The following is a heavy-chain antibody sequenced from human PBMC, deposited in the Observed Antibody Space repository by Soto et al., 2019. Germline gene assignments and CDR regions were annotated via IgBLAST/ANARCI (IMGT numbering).Heavy chain of an antibody. V-gene: IGHV5-51*01. D-gene: IGHD2-15*01. CDR1: GYSFTSYW. Sequence: PGESLKISCKGSGYSFTSYWIGWVRQMPGKGLEWMGIIYPGDSDTRYSPSFQGQVTISADKSISTAYLQWSSLKASDTAMYYCARQAMAARWPDAFDIWGQGTMVTVSS. CDR2: IYPGDSDT. CDR3: ARQAMAARWPDAFDI. J-gene: IGHJ3*02.